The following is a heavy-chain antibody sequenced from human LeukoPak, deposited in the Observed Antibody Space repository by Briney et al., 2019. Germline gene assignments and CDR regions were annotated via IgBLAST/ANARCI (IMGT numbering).Heavy chain of an antibody. CDR3: ARGAYYYED. J-gene: IGHJ4*02. D-gene: IGHD3-22*01. V-gene: IGHV3-48*01. Sequence: QPGGSLRLPCAASGFTFSSHSMNWVRQAPGKGLEWVSYISSSSSTIYYADSVKGRFTISRDNAKNSLYLQMNSLRAEDTAVYYCARGAYYYEDWGQGTLGTVSS. CDR1: GFTFSSHS. CDR2: ISSSSSTI.